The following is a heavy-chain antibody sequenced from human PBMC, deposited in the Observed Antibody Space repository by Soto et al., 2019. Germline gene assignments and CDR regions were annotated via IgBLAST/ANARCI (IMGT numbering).Heavy chain of an antibody. CDR3: ANLAGGWYEAFGI. CDR2: ISGSGGTA. CDR1: GFIFSSYA. D-gene: IGHD6-19*01. V-gene: IGHV3-23*01. J-gene: IGHJ3*02. Sequence: EGQLLESGGGLVQPGGSLRLSCAASGFIFSSYAMTWVRQAPGKGLEWVSSISGSGGTAYYADSVKGRFTISRDNSRNTLDLQISSLGAEDTAVYYCANLAGGWYEAFGIWGQGTMVTVSS.